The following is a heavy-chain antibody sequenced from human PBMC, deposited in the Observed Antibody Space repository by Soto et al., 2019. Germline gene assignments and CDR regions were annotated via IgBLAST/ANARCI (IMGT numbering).Heavy chain of an antibody. V-gene: IGHV1-69*04. Sequence: PSVKVCCRAAGGSCGGYGSSWVRQAPGQGLEWMGRIIPIPDIAEYAQKFQGRVTITVDKSTSTAYMKLSGLRSEDTAVYYCARVAWAKYYFDFWGQGTPVTVS. CDR1: GGSCGGYG. J-gene: IGHJ4*02. D-gene: IGHD1-26*01. CDR2: IIPIPDIA. CDR3: ARVAWAKYYFDF.